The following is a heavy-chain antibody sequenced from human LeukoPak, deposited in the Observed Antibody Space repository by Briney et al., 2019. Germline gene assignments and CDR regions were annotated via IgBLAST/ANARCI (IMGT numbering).Heavy chain of an antibody. V-gene: IGHV3-30-3*01. CDR1: GSTFSSYA. J-gene: IGHJ6*02. D-gene: IGHD2-2*02. CDR2: ISYDGSNK. Sequence: GGSLRLSCAASGSTFSSYAMHWVRQAPGKGLEWVAVISYDGSNKYYADSVKGRFTISRDNSKNTLYLQMNSLRAEDTAVYYCAREGYCSSTSCYTLDYYYYYGMDVWGQGTTVTVSS. CDR3: AREGYCSSTSCYTLDYYYYYGMDV.